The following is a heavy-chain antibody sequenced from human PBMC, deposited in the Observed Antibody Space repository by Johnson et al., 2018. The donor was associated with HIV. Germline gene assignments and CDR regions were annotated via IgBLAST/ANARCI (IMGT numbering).Heavy chain of an antibody. J-gene: IGHJ3*02. Sequence: VQLVESGGGVVQPGRSLRLSCAASGFTFSSYWMSWVRQAPGKGLEWVANIKPDGSENYYVDSVKGRFIISRDNVKNSLYLQMSRLRAEDTAVYYCARGDYYDTSGSFSDAFDIWGQGTKVTVSS. CDR3: ARGDYYDTSGSFSDAFDI. CDR1: GFTFSSYW. D-gene: IGHD3-22*01. V-gene: IGHV3-7*01. CDR2: IKPDGSEN.